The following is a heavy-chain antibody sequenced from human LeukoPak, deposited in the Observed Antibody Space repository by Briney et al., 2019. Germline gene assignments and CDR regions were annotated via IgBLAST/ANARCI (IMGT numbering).Heavy chain of an antibody. D-gene: IGHD5-18*01. CDR1: GFTFSSYG. Sequence: GGSLRLSCAASGFTFSSYGMHWVRQAPGKGLEWVAFIRYDGSNKYYADSVKGRFTISRDNSKNTLYLQMNSLRAEDTAVYYCAKDTETVMEGYYFDYWGQGTLVTVSS. CDR2: IRYDGSNK. V-gene: IGHV3-30*02. J-gene: IGHJ4*02. CDR3: AKDTETVMEGYYFDY.